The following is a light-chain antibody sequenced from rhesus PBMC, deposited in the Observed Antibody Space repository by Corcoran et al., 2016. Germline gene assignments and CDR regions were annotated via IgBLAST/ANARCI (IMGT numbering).Light chain of an antibody. Sequence: DIVLTQSPAALAVSPGQRATLTCRASESVGVFGLNFIHWYQQKPVQPPKLLIYLTSNKHTGGPARFSGSWSGTNFTRTINPVEADDAANYYCLQSKNFPRTFGQGTKVEIK. CDR2: LTS. CDR3: LQSKNFPRT. CDR1: ESVGVFGLNF. V-gene: IGKV7-13*01. J-gene: IGKJ1*01.